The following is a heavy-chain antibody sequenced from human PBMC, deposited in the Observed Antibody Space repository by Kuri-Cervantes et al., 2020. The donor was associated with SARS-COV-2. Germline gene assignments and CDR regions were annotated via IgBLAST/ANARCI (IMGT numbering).Heavy chain of an antibody. D-gene: IGHD4-17*01. Sequence: ESLKISCAASGFTFSSYSMNWVRQAPGKGLEWVSSISSSSSYIYYADSVKGRFIISRDNAKNSLYLQMNSLRVEDTALYYCARAYGDYVFREALDSWGQGTLVTVSS. CDR3: ARAYGDYVFREALDS. V-gene: IGHV3-21*06. CDR2: ISSSSSYI. J-gene: IGHJ4*02. CDR1: GFTFSSYS.